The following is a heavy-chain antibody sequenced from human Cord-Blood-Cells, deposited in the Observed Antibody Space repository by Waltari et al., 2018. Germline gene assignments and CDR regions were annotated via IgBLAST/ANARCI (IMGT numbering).Heavy chain of an antibody. CDR3: ARREDGDYWFDP. V-gene: IGHV4-39*01. D-gene: IGHD4-17*01. Sequence: QLQLQESGPGLVKPSETLSLTCTVSGGSISSSSYYWGWIRQPPGKGLEWIGSIYYSGSTYYHPSLKSRVTISVDTSKNQFSLKLSSVTAADTAVYYCARREDGDYWFDPWGQGTLVTVSS. CDR1: GGSISSSSYY. CDR2: IYYSGST. J-gene: IGHJ5*02.